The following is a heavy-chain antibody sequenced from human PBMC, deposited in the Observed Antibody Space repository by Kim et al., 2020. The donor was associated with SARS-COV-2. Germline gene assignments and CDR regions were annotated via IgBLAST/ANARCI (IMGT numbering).Heavy chain of an antibody. D-gene: IGHD6-13*01. CDR1: GYSISSGYY. Sequence: SETLSLTCTVSGYSISSGYYWGWIRQPPGKGLEWIGSIYHSGSTYYNPSLKSRVTISVDTSKNQFSLKLSSVTAADTAVYYCASAAVIAAAGTSLQWGQGTLVTVSS. J-gene: IGHJ4*02. V-gene: IGHV4-38-2*02. CDR2: IYHSGST. CDR3: ASAAVIAAAGTSLQ.